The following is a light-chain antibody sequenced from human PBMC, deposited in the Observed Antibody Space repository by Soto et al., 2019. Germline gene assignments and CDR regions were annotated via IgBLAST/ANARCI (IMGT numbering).Light chain of an antibody. CDR3: QAYDSSLSGSVV. J-gene: IGLJ2*01. V-gene: IGLV1-40*01. Sequence: QSVLTPPPSVSGPPGQRVTISCTGSSSNIGAGYDIHWYQQIPGTAPKLLTYGNINRPSGVPDRFSGSKSGTSASLAITGLQAEDAADYYCQAYDSSLSGSVVFGGGTKVTVL. CDR2: GNI. CDR1: SSNIGAGYD.